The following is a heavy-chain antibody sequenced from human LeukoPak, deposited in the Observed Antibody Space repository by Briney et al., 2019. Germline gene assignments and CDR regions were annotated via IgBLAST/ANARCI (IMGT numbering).Heavy chain of an antibody. CDR3: ARDLTLVAIYYCYGMDV. V-gene: IGHV3-33*01. CDR1: GFTFSSYG. Sequence: PGRSLRLSCAASGFTFSSYGMHWVRQAPGKGLEWVAVIWYDGSNKYYADSVKGRFTISRDNSKNTLYLQMNSLRAEDTAVYYCARDLTLVAIYYCYGMDVWGQGTTVTVSS. CDR2: IWYDGSNK. J-gene: IGHJ6*02. D-gene: IGHD5-12*01.